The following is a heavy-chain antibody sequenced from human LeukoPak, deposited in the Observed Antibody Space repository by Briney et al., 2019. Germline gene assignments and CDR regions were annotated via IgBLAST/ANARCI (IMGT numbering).Heavy chain of an antibody. J-gene: IGHJ3*02. CDR1: GFTVSSNY. CDR3: AKDLRYCSSTSCFPDAFDI. V-gene: IGHV3-30*02. D-gene: IGHD2-2*01. CDR2: IRYDGSNK. Sequence: GGSLRLSCAASGFTVSSNYMSWVRQAPGKGLEWVAFIRYDGSNKYYADSVKGRFTISRDNSKNTLYVQMNSLRAEDTAVYYCAKDLRYCSSTSCFPDAFDIWGQGTMVTVSS.